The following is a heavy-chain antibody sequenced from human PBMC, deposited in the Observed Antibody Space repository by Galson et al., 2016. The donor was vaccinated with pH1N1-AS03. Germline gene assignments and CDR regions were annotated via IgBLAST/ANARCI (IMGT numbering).Heavy chain of an antibody. Sequence: ETLSLTCTVSGDPMSGNYWNLIRQLPGKVLEWMGYIHFSGSTIYNPSLRGRVTMSIDRSKTQVSLKLTSATTADTALYFCVRQGNKYHRIAFDLWGEGTMVTVSS. J-gene: IGHJ3*01. CDR3: VRQGNKYHRIAFDL. D-gene: IGHD2-15*01. CDR2: IHFSGST. CDR1: GDPMSGNY. V-gene: IGHV4-59*03.